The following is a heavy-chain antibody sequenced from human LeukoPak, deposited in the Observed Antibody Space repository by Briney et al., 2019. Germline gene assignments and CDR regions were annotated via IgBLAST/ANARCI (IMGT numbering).Heavy chain of an antibody. V-gene: IGHV3-21*01. CDR3: ARDSGNYLDAFDI. D-gene: IGHD1-7*01. CDR2: ISSSSSYI. CDR1: GFTFSSYS. Sequence: GGSLRLSCAASGFTFSSYSINWVRQAPGKGLEWVSSISSSSSYIYYADSVKGRFTISRDNAKNSLYLQMHSLRAEDTAVYYCARDSGNYLDAFDIWGQGTMVTVSS. J-gene: IGHJ3*02.